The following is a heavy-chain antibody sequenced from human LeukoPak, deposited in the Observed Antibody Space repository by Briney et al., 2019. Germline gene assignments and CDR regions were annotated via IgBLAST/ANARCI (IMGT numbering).Heavy chain of an antibody. J-gene: IGHJ4*02. V-gene: IGHV4-39*01. Sequence: SETLSLTCTVSGGSISSDSYYWAWIRQPPGKGLEWIASIYYSGSTYYNPSLKSRVTISVDTSRNQFSLKLSSVTAADTAVYYCASLAVAGLSEGYWGQGTPVIVSS. D-gene: IGHD6-19*01. CDR1: GGSISSDSYY. CDR3: ASLAVAGLSEGY. CDR2: IYYSGST.